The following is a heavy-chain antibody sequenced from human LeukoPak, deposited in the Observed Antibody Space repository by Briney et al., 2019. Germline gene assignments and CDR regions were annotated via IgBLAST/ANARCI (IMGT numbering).Heavy chain of an antibody. CDR2: INPTGGST. CDR1: GYTFTSYY. CDR3: ARDNSVGDNAWWFDP. Sequence: GASVKVSCKASGYTFTSYYMHWVRQAPGQGLEWRGLINPTGGSTGYAQKLQGRVTMTRDMSTSTDYMELSSLRSEDTAIYYCARDNSVGDNAWWFDPWGQGTLVTVSS. V-gene: IGHV1-46*01. D-gene: IGHD1-26*01. J-gene: IGHJ5*02.